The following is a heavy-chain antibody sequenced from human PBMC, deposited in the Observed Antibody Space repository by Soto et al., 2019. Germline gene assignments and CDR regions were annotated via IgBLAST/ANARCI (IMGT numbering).Heavy chain of an antibody. CDR2: ISDSGNST. CDR1: GFTFSSYE. Sequence: PGGSLRLSCAASGFTFSSYEMNWVRQAPGKGLEWVSTISDSGNSTYSADSVKGRFTISRDNSKNTLYLQMNSLRAEDTAVYYCARDRYGDPLWGQDDFDYWGQGTLVTVSS. D-gene: IGHD4-17*01. CDR3: ARDRYGDPLWGQDDFDY. J-gene: IGHJ4*02. V-gene: IGHV3-23*01.